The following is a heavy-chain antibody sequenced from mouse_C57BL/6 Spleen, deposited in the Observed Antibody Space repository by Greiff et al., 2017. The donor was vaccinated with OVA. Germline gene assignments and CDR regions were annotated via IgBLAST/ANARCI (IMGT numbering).Heavy chain of an antibody. D-gene: IGHD2-1*01. CDR2: IYPGDGDT. Sequence: QVQLKESGAELVKPGASVKISCKASGYAFSSYWMNWVKQRPGKGLEWIGQIYPGDGDTNYNGKFKGKATLTADKSSSTAYMQLSSLTSEDSAVYFCAMGGIYYGNPFDYWGQGTTLTVSS. J-gene: IGHJ2*01. CDR1: GYAFSSYW. V-gene: IGHV1-80*01. CDR3: AMGGIYYGNPFDY.